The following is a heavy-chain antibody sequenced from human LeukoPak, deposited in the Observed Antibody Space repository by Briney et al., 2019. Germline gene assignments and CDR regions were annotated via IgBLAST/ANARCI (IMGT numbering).Heavy chain of an antibody. CDR3: ARGTSGTTAYYYYMDV. CDR2: IYSGGRT. CDR1: GFTVGRNY. V-gene: IGHV3-53*01. Sequence: PGGSLRLSCAASGFTVGRNYMNWVRQAPGRGLEWVSVIYSGGRTYYADSVKGRFTISRDNSKNILYLQMNSLRAEDTAVYYCARGTSGTTAYYYYMDVWGKGTTVTISS. D-gene: IGHD1-1*01. J-gene: IGHJ6*03.